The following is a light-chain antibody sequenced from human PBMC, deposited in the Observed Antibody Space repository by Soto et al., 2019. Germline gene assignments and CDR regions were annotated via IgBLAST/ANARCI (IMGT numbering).Light chain of an antibody. J-gene: IGLJ3*02. CDR3: SSYTSKNEM. CDR1: SSDVGGSNN. Sequence: QSVLTQPASVSGSPGQSITISCTGSSSDVGGSNNVSWYQQHPGKAPKLMIYEVSNRPLGVSNRFSGSKSGTTASLTISGLQAEDEGDYYCSSYTSKNEMFGGGTKVTVL. V-gene: IGLV2-14*01. CDR2: EVS.